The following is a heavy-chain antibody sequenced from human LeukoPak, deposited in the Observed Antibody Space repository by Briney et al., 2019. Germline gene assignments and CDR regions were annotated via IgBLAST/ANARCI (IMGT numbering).Heavy chain of an antibody. CDR1: GFTFDDYG. CDR2: ISYDGSNK. D-gene: IGHD3-3*01. J-gene: IGHJ4*02. Sequence: GGSLRLSCAASGFTFDDYGMSWVRQAPGKGLEWVAVISYDGSNKYYADSVKGRFTISRDNSKNTLYLQMNSLRAEDTAVYYCARGYYDFWSGDFDYWGQGTLVTVSS. V-gene: IGHV3-30*03. CDR3: ARGYYDFWSGDFDY.